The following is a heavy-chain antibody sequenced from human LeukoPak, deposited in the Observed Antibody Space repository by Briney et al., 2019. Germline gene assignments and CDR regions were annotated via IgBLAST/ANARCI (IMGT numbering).Heavy chain of an antibody. V-gene: IGHV3-21*01. CDR1: GFTFSSYS. J-gene: IGHJ4*02. Sequence: GGSLRLSCAASGFTFSSYSMNWVRQAPGKGLEWASSISSSSSYIYYADSVKGRFTISRDNAKNSLYLQMNSLRAEDTAVYYCASISSGWHKIDYWGQGTLVTVSS. CDR2: ISSSSSYI. D-gene: IGHD6-19*01. CDR3: ASISSGWHKIDY.